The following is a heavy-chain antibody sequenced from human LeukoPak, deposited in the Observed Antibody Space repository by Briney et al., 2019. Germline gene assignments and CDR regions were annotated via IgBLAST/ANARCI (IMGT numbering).Heavy chain of an antibody. Sequence: ASVKVSCKAFEYTFTDYHMHWVRQAPGQGLEWMGWINPNSGGTNYAQKFQGRVTMTRDTSISTAYMELSRLRSDDTAVYYCARALYSSSSEFNYWGQGTLVAVSS. V-gene: IGHV1-2*02. D-gene: IGHD6-6*01. CDR2: INPNSGGT. CDR3: ARALYSSSSEFNY. J-gene: IGHJ4*02. CDR1: EYTFTDYH.